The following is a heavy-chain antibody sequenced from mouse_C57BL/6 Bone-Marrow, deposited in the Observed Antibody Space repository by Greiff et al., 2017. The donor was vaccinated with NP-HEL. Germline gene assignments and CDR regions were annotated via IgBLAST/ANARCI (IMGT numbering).Heavy chain of an antibody. CDR2: FHPYNDDT. V-gene: IGHV1-47*01. CDR1: GYTFITYP. D-gene: IGHD1-1*01. CDR3: ARRSNFEYAMDY. J-gene: IGHJ4*01. Sequence: VQLQQSGAELVKPGASVKMSCKASGYTFITYPIEWMNQSHGKCLEWIGNFHPYNDDTKYNEKFKGKATLTVEKSSSTVYLDLSRLTSDASAVYYGARRSNFEYAMDYWGQGTSVTVSS.